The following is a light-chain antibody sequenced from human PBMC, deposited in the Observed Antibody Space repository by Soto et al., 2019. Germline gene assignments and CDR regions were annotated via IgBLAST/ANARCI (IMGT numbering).Light chain of an antibody. CDR1: QSISTF. Sequence: DIQLTQSPSSLSASVGDRVTLTCRASQSISTFLNWYRQRPGKAPELLIYAASNMQSGVPSRFSGSGSGTDFALTISSLEPEDFAVYYCQQSSNCPLLTFGRGTKVDIK. CDR2: AAS. J-gene: IGKJ4*02. V-gene: IGKV1-39*01. CDR3: QQSSNCPLLT.